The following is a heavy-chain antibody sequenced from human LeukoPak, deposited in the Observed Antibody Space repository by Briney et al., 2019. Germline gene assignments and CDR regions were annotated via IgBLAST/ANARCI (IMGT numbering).Heavy chain of an antibody. Sequence: SETLSLTCTVSGGSVSSSSYYWGWIRQPPGKGLEWIGGIYYSGTTYYNPSLKSRVTISVDTSKNQFSLKLSSVTAADTAVYYCARQGRDAVSSRFHFDYWGQGSLFTVSS. D-gene: IGHD2-2*01. CDR2: IYYSGTT. J-gene: IGHJ4*02. CDR1: GGSVSSSSYY. CDR3: ARQGRDAVSSRFHFDY. V-gene: IGHV4-39*01.